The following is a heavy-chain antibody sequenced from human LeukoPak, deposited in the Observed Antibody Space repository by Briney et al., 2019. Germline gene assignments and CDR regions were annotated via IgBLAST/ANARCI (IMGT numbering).Heavy chain of an antibody. D-gene: IGHD6-13*01. CDR3: ARDGYSSSWYWFDR. Sequence: SETLSLTCTVSGGSFRGYYWSWIRQPAGKGPEWIGRIQTSGSTNYNPSLKSRVTMSVDTSKNQFSLKLSSVTAADTAVYYCARDGYSSSWYWFDRWGQGTLVTVSS. J-gene: IGHJ5*02. V-gene: IGHV4-4*07. CDR1: GGSFRGYY. CDR2: IQTSGST.